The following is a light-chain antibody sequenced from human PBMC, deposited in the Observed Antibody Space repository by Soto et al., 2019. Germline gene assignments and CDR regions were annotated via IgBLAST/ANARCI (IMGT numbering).Light chain of an antibody. CDR1: QSVSSNY. V-gene: IGKV3-20*01. CDR2: GAS. Sequence: EIVLTQSPGTLSLSPGERATLSCRASQSVSSNYLAWYQQKPGQAPRLLIYGASSRATGIPDRFSGSGSGTDFTLTITRLEPADFAVYYCHQYDNSQLKFGQGTKVEIK. CDR3: HQYDNSQLK. J-gene: IGKJ1*01.